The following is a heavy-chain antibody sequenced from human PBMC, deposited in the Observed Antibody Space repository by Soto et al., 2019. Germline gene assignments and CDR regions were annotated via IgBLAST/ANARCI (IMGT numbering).Heavy chain of an antibody. CDR3: ARDFGKRYYYYGMDV. D-gene: IGHD3-16*01. CDR1: GFTFSSYA. Sequence: XGSLRLSCAAAGFTFSSYAMHWVRQAPGKGLEWVAVISYDGSNKYYADSVKGRFTISRDNSKNTLYLQMNSLRAEDTAVYYCARDFGKRYYYYGMDVWGQGTTVTVSS. J-gene: IGHJ6*02. CDR2: ISYDGSNK. V-gene: IGHV3-30-3*01.